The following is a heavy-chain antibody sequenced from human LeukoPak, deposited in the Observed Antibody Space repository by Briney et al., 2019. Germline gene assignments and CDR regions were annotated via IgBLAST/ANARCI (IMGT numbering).Heavy chain of an antibody. D-gene: IGHD6-13*01. CDR2: INPSGGST. Sequence: GASVKVSCKASGYTFTSYYMHWVRQAPGQGLEWMGIINPSGGSTSYAQKFQGRVTMTRDTSISTAYMELSRLRSDDTAVYYCARDSRPIFEWQQLGGDYWGQGTLVTVSS. V-gene: IGHV1-46*01. CDR3: ARDSRPIFEWQQLGGDY. CDR1: GYTFTSYY. J-gene: IGHJ4*02.